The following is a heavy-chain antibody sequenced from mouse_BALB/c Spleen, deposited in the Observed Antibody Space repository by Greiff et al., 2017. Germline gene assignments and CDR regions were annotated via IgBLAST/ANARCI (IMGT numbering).Heavy chain of an antibody. Sequence: QVQLQQPGAALVQPGASVKLSCKASGYTFTSYWMHWVKQRPGQGLEWIGEIDPSDSYTNYTQKFKGKATLTVDKSSSSAYMQLSSLTSEDSAVYYCARIGDRFADWGQGTLVTGAA. D-gene: IGHD3-1*01. CDR3: ARIGDRFAD. CDR2: IDPSDSYT. V-gene: IGHV1-69*02. CDR1: GYTFTSYW. J-gene: IGHJ3*01.